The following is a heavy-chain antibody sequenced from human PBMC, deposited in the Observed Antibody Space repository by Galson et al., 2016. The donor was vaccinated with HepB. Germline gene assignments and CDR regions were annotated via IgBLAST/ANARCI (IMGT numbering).Heavy chain of an antibody. CDR1: GFTISSYG. V-gene: IGHV3-33*08. CDR2: IWHDGSNK. D-gene: IGHD2-2*01. CDR3: ARDRFCSNTRCYGWLDP. Sequence: SLRLSCAASGFTISSYGIHWVRQVPGKALEWAALIWHDGSNKFYADSVKGRFTTSRDNSKNTLYLQMNSLTVEDTAVYYCARDRFCSNTRCYGWLDPWGQGTLVTVSS. J-gene: IGHJ5*02.